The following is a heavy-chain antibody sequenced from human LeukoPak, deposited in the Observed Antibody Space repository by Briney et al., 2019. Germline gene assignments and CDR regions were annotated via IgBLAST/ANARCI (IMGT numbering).Heavy chain of an antibody. J-gene: IGHJ4*02. D-gene: IGHD3-3*01. Sequence: SETLSLTCTVSGGSISSRSYYWGWIRQPPGKGLEWIGSIYYSGSTYYNPSLKSRVTISVDTSKNQFSLKLSSVTAADTAVYYCARFSAQGLTYYDFWSGYYYFDYWGQGTLVTVSS. V-gene: IGHV4-39*01. CDR3: ARFSAQGLTYYDFWSGYYYFDY. CDR1: GGSISSRSYY. CDR2: IYYSGST.